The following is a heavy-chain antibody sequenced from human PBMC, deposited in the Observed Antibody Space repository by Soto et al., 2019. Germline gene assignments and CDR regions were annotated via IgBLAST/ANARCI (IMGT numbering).Heavy chain of an antibody. CDR2: IIPIFGTA. D-gene: IGHD6-13*01. CDR3: ASWGQTAAAGPNFDY. CDR1: GGTFSSYA. Sequence: SVKVSCKASGGTFSSYAISWVRQAPGQGLEWMGGIIPIFGTANYAQKFQGRVTITADESTSTAYMELSSLRPEDSAVYYCASWGQTAAAGPNFDYWGQGTPVTVSS. J-gene: IGHJ4*02. V-gene: IGHV1-69*13.